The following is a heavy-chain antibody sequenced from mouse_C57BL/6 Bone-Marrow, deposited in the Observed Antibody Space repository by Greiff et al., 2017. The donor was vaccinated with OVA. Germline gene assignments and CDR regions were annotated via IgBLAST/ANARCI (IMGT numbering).Heavy chain of an antibody. CDR1: GFSLTSYG. CDR2: IWRGGST. J-gene: IGHJ1*03. D-gene: IGHD2-4*01. CDR3: AKKRDYDSNWYFDV. V-gene: IGHV2-5*01. Sequence: VKLMESGPGLVQPSQSLSITCTVSGFSLTSYGVHWVRQSPGKGLEWLGVIWRGGSTDYNAAFMSRLSITKDNSKSQVFFKMNSLQADDTAIYYCAKKRDYDSNWYFDVWGTGTTVTVSS.